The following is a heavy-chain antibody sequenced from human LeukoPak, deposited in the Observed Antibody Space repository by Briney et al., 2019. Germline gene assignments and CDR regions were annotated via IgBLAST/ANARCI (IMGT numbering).Heavy chain of an antibody. J-gene: IGHJ3*02. V-gene: IGHV3-9*03. CDR3: AKDMSSGYYSMGDFDI. CDR2: ISWKSGSL. D-gene: IGHD3-22*01. CDR1: GFTFDDYA. Sequence: GRSLRLSCAASGFTFDDYAMHWVRQAPGKGLEWVSGISWKSGSLGYADSVKGRFTISRDNARNSLYLQMNSLRAEDMALYYCAKDMSSGYYSMGDFDIWGQGIMVTVSS.